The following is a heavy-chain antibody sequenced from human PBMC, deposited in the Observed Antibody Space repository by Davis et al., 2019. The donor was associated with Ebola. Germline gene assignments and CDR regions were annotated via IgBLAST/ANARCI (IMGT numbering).Heavy chain of an antibody. CDR1: GFTFSSYG. D-gene: IGHD6-19*01. Sequence: GGSLRLSCAASGFTFSSYGMHWVRQAPGKGLEWVAVISYDGSNKYYADSVKGRFTISRDNSKNTLYLQMNSLRAEDTAVYYCAKTFPHSSGSYFDYWGQGTLVTVSS. J-gene: IGHJ4*02. V-gene: IGHV3-30*18. CDR2: ISYDGSNK. CDR3: AKTFPHSSGSYFDY.